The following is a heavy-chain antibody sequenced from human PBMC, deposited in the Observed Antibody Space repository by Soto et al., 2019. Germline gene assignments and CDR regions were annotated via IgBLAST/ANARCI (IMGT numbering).Heavy chain of an antibody. CDR1: GFSFSSFG. D-gene: IGHD6-13*01. J-gene: IGHJ4*02. V-gene: IGHV3-30*18. CDR3: AKALIAAAGTGSYFDY. Sequence: QVQLVESGGGVVQPGRSLRLSCAASGFSFSSFGMYWVRQAPGKGLEWVAVISYDGSNKYYADSVKGRFTISRDNSKNXLYLQMNSLRAEDTAVYYCAKALIAAAGTGSYFDYWGQGTLVTVSS. CDR2: ISYDGSNK.